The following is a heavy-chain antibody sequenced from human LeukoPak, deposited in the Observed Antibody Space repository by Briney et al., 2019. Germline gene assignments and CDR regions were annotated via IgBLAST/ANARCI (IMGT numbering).Heavy chain of an antibody. V-gene: IGHV3-48*04. CDR3: VGTYTVDY. CDR2: ISSSSSTI. CDR1: GFSFLNYG. D-gene: IGHD7-27*01. J-gene: IGHJ4*02. Sequence: QPGGSLRLSCAASGFSFLNYGMNWVRQAPGKGLEWVSYISSSSSTIYYADSVKGRFTISRDNAKNSLYLQMNSLRAEDTAVYYCVGTYTVDYWGQGTLVTVSS.